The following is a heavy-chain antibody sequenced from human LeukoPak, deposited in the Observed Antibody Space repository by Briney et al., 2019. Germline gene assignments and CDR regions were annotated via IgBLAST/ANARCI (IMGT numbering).Heavy chain of an antibody. Sequence: ASVTVSFKSSVYTFTGYYMHWVRQAPGQGLEGMGWINPNSGGTNYAQKLQGRVTMTTYTSTSTAYMELRSLRSDDTAVYYCARVGSGGLRYFDWPGSYHGMDVWGQGTTVTVSS. CDR1: VYTFTGYY. CDR2: INPNSGGT. J-gene: IGHJ6*02. D-gene: IGHD3-9*01. V-gene: IGHV1-2*02. CDR3: ARVGSGGLRYFDWPGSYHGMDV.